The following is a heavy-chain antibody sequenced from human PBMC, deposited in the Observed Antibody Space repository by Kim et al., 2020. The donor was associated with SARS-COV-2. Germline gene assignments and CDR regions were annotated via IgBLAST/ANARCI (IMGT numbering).Heavy chain of an antibody. CDR3: ARGVRGGSYHYFDY. CDR2: INWNGGST. J-gene: IGHJ4*02. D-gene: IGHD1-26*01. V-gene: IGHV3-20*04. CDR1: GFTFDDYG. Sequence: GGSLRLSCAASGFTFDDYGMSWVRQAPGKGLEWVSGINWNGGSTGYADSVKGRFTISRDNAKNSLYLQMNSLRAEDTALYYCARGVRGGSYHYFDYWGQGTLVTVSS.